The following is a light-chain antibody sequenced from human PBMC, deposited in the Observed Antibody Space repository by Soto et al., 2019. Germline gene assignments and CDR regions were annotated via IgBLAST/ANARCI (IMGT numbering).Light chain of an antibody. Sequence: EVVLTQSPATLSLSPGERATLSCRASQSVSTYLAWYQHKAGQAPRLLMYDPSNRATGTPARFSGSGSRTYFTLTISSLEPEDFAVYYCLQRHIWPWTFGQGTKVEIK. CDR1: QSVSTY. CDR3: LQRHIWPWT. CDR2: DPS. J-gene: IGKJ1*01. V-gene: IGKV3-11*01.